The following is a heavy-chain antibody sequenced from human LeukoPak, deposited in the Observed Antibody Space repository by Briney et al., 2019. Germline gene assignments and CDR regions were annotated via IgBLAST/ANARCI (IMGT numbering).Heavy chain of an antibody. CDR3: ARHLGLRYLNGFDP. D-gene: IGHD1-14*01. Sequence: SETLSLTCTVSGGSISSSSYYWGWIRQPPGKGLEWIGSIYYSGSTYYNPSLKSRVTISVDTSKNQFSLKLSPVTAADTAVYYCARHLGLRYLNGFDPWGQGTLVTVSS. J-gene: IGHJ5*02. CDR2: IYYSGST. CDR1: GGSISSSSYY. V-gene: IGHV4-39*01.